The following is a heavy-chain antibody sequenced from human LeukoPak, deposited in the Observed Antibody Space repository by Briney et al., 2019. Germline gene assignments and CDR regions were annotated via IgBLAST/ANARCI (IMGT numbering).Heavy chain of an antibody. D-gene: IGHD6-19*01. CDR3: AKGTGGYSSGGYFDY. CDR1: GFTFDDYA. V-gene: IGHV3-9*03. CDR2: ISWNSGSI. Sequence: GVSLRLSCAASGFTFDDYAMHWVRQAPGKGLEWVSGISWNSGSIGYADSVKGRFTISRDNAKNSLYLQMNSLRAEDMALYYCAKGTGGYSSGGYFDYWGQGTLVTVSS. J-gene: IGHJ4*02.